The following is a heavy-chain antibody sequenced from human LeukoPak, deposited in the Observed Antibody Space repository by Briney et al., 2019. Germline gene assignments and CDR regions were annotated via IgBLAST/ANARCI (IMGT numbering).Heavy chain of an antibody. CDR2: IYYSGST. D-gene: IGHD6-13*01. CDR1: GGSISSYY. CDR3: ARVPAAAGTVFLDY. Sequence: PSETLSLTCTVSGGSISSYYWSWIRQPPGKGLEWIGYIYYSGSTNYNPSLKGRVTISVDTSKNQFSLKLSSVTAADTAVYYCARVPAAAGTVFLDYWGQGTLSPSPQ. J-gene: IGHJ4*02. V-gene: IGHV4-59*01.